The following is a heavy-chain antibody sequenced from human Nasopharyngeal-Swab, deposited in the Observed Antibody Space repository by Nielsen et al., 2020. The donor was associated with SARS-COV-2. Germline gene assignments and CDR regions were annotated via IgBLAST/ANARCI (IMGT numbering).Heavy chain of an antibody. CDR1: GFTFNNYN. CDR3: ARDGLDYDFWSAYFMDV. V-gene: IGHV3-21*01. Sequence: GGSLRLSCAASGFTFNNYNFNWVRQAPGKGLEWVSSISSSSSYIYYADSVKGRFTISRDNAKNSLYLQMNSLRAEDTAVYYCARDGLDYDFWSAYFMDVWGQGTTGTVS. CDR2: ISSSSSYI. D-gene: IGHD3-3*01. J-gene: IGHJ6*02.